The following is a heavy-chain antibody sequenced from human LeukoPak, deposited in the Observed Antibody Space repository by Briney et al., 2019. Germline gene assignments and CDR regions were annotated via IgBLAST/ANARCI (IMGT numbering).Heavy chain of an antibody. D-gene: IGHD2-2*01. CDR2: INHSGST. CDR3: ARGCSSTSCWLRMDV. CDR1: GGSFSGYY. J-gene: IGHJ6*02. V-gene: IGHV4-34*01. Sequence: SETLSLTCAVYGGSFSGYYWSWIRQPPGKGLEWIGEINHSGSTNYNPSLKSRVTISVDTSKNQFSLKLSSVTAADTAVYYCARGCSSTSCWLRMDVWGQGTTVTVSS.